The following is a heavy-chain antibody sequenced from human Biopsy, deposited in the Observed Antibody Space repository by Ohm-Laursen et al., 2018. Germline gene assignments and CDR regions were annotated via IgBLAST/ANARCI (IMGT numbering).Heavy chain of an antibody. Sequence: SDTLSLTCSVSGGSLNNHYWSWIRQSPGKGLEWLAYIYSSGRTNYNPSPKSRIIVSVDTSKNQLSLKVTSVTATDTAMYYCARHDRSGYWGLDYWGQGALVTVSA. CDR2: IYSSGRT. V-gene: IGHV4-4*08. CDR3: ARHDRSGYWGLDY. J-gene: IGHJ4*02. CDR1: GGSLNNHY. D-gene: IGHD3-22*01.